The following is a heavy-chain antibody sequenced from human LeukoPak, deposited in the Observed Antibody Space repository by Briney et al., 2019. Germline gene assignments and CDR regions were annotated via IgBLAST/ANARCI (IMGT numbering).Heavy chain of an antibody. V-gene: IGHV3-74*01. J-gene: IGHJ6*03. CDR2: INTDGSST. Sequence: GGSLRLSCAASGFTFSSYWMHWVRQAPGKGLVWVSRINTDGSSTNYADSVKGRFTISRDNAKNTVYLQMNSLRAEDTAVYYCANGALRLYYIDVWGKGTTVTVSS. CDR3: ANGALRLYYIDV. D-gene: IGHD3-16*01. CDR1: GFTFSSYW.